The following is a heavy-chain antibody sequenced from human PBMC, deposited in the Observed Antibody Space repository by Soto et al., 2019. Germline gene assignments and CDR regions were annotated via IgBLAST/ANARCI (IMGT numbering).Heavy chain of an antibody. CDR3: AREPTTAVFYYGMDD. Sequence: PGRALTLFSRAAGFTLSNYWMSWVRQAPGKGLEWVANINQNGRDKYYVDSVKGRFTISRDNAKELLYLQMNSLRDEDTAVYYCAREPTTAVFYYGMDDWGHRTTFPVPS. D-gene: IGHD6-13*01. V-gene: IGHV3-7*01. CDR1: GFTLSNYW. J-gene: IGHJ6*02. CDR2: INQNGRDK.